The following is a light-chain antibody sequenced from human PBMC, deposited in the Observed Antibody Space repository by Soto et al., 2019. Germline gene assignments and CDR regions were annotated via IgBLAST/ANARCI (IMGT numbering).Light chain of an antibody. Sequence: VLTQSQGTLSLTRWERAISSCWATQSVGSRFLAWYQQKPGQAPRLLISGTFSRATGIPDRFSGSGSGTDFTLTISSLEPEDFAVYYCQQRSNRITSGQGTRLEI. J-gene: IGKJ5*01. CDR2: GTF. V-gene: IGKV3D-20*02. CDR3: QQRSNRIT. CDR1: QSVGSRF.